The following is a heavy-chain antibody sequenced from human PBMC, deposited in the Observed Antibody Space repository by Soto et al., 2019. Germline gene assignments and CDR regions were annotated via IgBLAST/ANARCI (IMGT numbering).Heavy chain of an antibody. Sequence: SVKVSCKASGGTFSSYTISWVRQAPGQGLEWMGRIIPILGIANYAQKFQGRVTITADKSTSTAYMELSSLRSEDTAVYYCALSGITGTTFAEYFQHWGQGTLVTVSS. CDR3: ALSGITGTTFAEYFQH. J-gene: IGHJ1*01. D-gene: IGHD1-7*01. CDR1: GGTFSSYT. CDR2: IIPILGIA. V-gene: IGHV1-69*02.